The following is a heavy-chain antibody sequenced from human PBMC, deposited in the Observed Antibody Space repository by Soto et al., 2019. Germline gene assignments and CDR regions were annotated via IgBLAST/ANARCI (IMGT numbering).Heavy chain of an antibody. CDR3: ARGWGGCYGSCCPPPFGC. CDR2: ISSSSRYI. J-gene: IGHJ4*02. CDR1: GFIFRSYS. Sequence: GGSLRLSCAASGFIFRSYSMSWVRQAPGKGLEWVSSISSSSRYIYNTDSLKGRFTISRDNAQNSLYLQMNSLTAEDTAVYYCARGWGGCYGSCCPPPFGCWGRGARGAVCS. V-gene: IGHV3-21*01. D-gene: IGHD2-15*01.